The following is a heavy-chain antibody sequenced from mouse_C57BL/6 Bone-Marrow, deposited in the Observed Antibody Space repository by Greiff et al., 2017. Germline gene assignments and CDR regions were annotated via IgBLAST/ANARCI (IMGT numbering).Heavy chain of an antibody. D-gene: IGHD1-1*01. Sequence: QVQLQQPGAELVKPGASVKLSCKASGYTFTSYWMHWVKQRPGQGLEWIGMIHPNSGSTNYNEKFKSKATLTVDKSSSPAYMQLSSLTSEDSAVYYGARYYGSSLYAMDYWGQGTSVTVSS. V-gene: IGHV1-64*01. CDR2: IHPNSGST. CDR3: ARYYGSSLYAMDY. CDR1: GYTFTSYW. J-gene: IGHJ4*01.